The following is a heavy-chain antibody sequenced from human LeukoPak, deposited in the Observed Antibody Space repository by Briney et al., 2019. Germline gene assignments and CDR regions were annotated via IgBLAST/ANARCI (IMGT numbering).Heavy chain of an antibody. D-gene: IGHD3-16*01. Sequence: GGSLRLSCAASGFTFSSYSMNWVRQAPGKGLAWVSSISSSSSYIYYADSVKGRFTISRDNAKNSLYLQMNSLRAEDTAVYYGARLLVDNSGGEAFDHWGQGTLVTVSS. V-gene: IGHV3-21*01. CDR1: GFTFSSYS. J-gene: IGHJ4*02. CDR3: ARLLVDNSGGEAFDH. CDR2: ISSSSSYI.